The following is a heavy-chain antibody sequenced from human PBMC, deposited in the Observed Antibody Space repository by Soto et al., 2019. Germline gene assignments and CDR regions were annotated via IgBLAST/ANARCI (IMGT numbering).Heavy chain of an antibody. CDR1: GYSISSGYY. V-gene: IGHV4-38-2*01. Sequence: SETLSLTCAVSGYSISSGYYWGWIRQPPGKGLEXIGSXXXSXSXXXNXXXXSRVTISVDTSKNQFSLKLSSVTAADTAVYYCARGTHSGTWYAVYWGQGTLVTVSS. CDR2: XXXSXSX. CDR3: ARGTHSGTWYAVY. J-gene: IGHJ4*02. D-gene: IGHD6-13*01.